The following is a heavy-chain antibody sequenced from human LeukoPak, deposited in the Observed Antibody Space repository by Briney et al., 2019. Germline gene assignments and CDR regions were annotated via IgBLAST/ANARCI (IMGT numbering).Heavy chain of an antibody. D-gene: IGHD2-15*01. CDR1: GYTFSSYH. CDR2: INTYDGNT. CDR3: ARDFATWNFDY. J-gene: IGHJ4*02. Sequence: GASVKVSCKASGYTFSSYHVSWVRQAPGQGLEWMGWINTYDGNTNYAQNFQGRVAMTTDTSTSTAYMELRSLRSDDTAVYYCARDFATWNFDYWGQGTLVTVSS. V-gene: IGHV1-18*01.